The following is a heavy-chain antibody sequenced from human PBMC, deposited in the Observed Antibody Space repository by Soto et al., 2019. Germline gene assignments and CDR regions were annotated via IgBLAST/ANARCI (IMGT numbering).Heavy chain of an antibody. D-gene: IGHD2-21*01. Sequence: SETLSLTCTVSGGSISSGDYYWSWIRQPPGKGLEWIGYIYYSGSTYYNPSLKSRVTISVDTSKNQFSLKLSSVTAADTAVCYCARGLGIVVEVQNYGMDVWGQGTTVTVSS. J-gene: IGHJ6*02. V-gene: IGHV4-30-4*01. CDR3: ARGLGIVVEVQNYGMDV. CDR1: GGSISSGDYY. CDR2: IYYSGST.